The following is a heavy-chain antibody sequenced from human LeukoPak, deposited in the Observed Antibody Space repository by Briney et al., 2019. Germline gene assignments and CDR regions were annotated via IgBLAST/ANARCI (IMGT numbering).Heavy chain of an antibody. D-gene: IGHD6-19*01. Sequence: PGGSLRLSCAASGFTFSSYSMNWVRQAPGKGLEWVSSISSSSSYIYYADSVKGRLTISRDNAKNSLYLQMNSLRAEDTAVYYCASTDSSGWYVWDYWGQGTLVTVSS. V-gene: IGHV3-21*01. J-gene: IGHJ4*02. CDR1: GFTFSSYS. CDR2: ISSSSSYI. CDR3: ASTDSSGWYVWDY.